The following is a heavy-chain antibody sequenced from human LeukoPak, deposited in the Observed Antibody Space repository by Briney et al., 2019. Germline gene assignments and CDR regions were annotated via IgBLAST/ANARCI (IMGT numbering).Heavy chain of an antibody. Sequence: SETLSLTCTVSGASISGYLWTWIRQPPGKGLEWIGEINHSGSTNYNPSLKSRVTISVDTSKNQFSLKLSSVTAADTAVYYCARVERRFPNYYYYYYYMDVWGKGTTVTVSS. J-gene: IGHJ6*03. D-gene: IGHD1-1*01. CDR3: ARVERRFPNYYYYYYYMDV. V-gene: IGHV4-34*01. CDR2: INHSGST. CDR1: GASISGYL.